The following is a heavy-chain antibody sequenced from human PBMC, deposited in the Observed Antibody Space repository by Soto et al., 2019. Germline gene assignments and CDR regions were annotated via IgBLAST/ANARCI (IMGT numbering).Heavy chain of an antibody. V-gene: IGHV4-59*01. D-gene: IGHD3-16*01. CDR1: GGSISSSS. CDR2: FNYSGST. Sequence: SETLSLTCTVSGGSISSSSWSWIRQPPGKGLEWIGFFNYSGSTYIPSLKSRVTFSEYTSLNQFSLRLTFVTAADTAVYFCAQGGVRMDVWGQGTTVTVSS. J-gene: IGHJ6*02. CDR3: AQGGVRMDV.